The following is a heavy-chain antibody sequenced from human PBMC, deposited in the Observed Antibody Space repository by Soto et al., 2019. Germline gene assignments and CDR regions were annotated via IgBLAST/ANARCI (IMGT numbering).Heavy chain of an antibody. CDR1: GFTFSSYE. D-gene: IGHD1-1*01. CDR3: AKDWNDANYDYGTDV. CDR2: ISSSGSTI. J-gene: IGHJ6*02. Sequence: PGGSLRLSCAASGFTFSSYEMNWVRQAPGKGLEWVSYISSSGSTIYHADSVKGRFTISRDDSGNTLYLQMNSLRADDTAVYFCAKDWNDANYDYGTDVWGQGTTVTVSS. V-gene: IGHV3-48*03.